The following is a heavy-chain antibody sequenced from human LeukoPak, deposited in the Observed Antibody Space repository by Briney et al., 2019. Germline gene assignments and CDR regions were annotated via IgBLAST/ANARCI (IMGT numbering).Heavy chain of an antibody. V-gene: IGHV3-53*01. D-gene: IGHD3-3*01. CDR3: ARERQNKDFWSGGDY. CDR1: GFTVSSNY. CDR2: IYSGGST. J-gene: IGHJ4*02. Sequence: PGGSLRLSCAASGFTVSSNYMSWVRQAPGKGLEWVSVIYSGGSTYYADSVKGRFTISRDNSKNTLYLQMNSLRAEDTAVYYCARERQNKDFWSGGDYWGQGTLVTVSS.